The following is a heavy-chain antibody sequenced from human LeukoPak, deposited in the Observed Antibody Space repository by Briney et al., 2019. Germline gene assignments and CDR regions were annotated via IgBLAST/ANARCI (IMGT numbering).Heavy chain of an antibody. CDR1: GGSISSGSYF. CDR3: ARHAVTAFDI. CDR2: IYYSGST. D-gene: IGHD4-23*01. V-gene: IGHV4-39*01. Sequence: TSETLSLTCAVSGGSISSGSYFWGWIRQPPGKGLEWIGSIYYSGSTYYNPSLKSRVTISVDTSKNQFSLKLSSVTAAGTAVYYCARHAVTAFDIWGQGTMVTVSS. J-gene: IGHJ3*02.